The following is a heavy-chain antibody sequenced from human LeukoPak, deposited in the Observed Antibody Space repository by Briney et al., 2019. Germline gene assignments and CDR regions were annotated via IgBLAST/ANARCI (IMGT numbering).Heavy chain of an antibody. CDR1: GGSFSGYY. D-gene: IGHD6-13*01. V-gene: IGHV4-34*12. Sequence: SETLSLTCALYGGSFSGYYWSWIRQPPGEGLEGMGEIVHSGNTKYNPSLKSRVTILVDTSKNQFSLNLTSVTAADTAVYYCARFGSSTWYKGAFDIWGQGTMVTVAS. CDR2: IVHSGNT. J-gene: IGHJ3*02. CDR3: ARFGSSTWYKGAFDI.